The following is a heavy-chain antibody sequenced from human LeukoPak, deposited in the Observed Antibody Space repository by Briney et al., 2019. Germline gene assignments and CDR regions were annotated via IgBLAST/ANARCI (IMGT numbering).Heavy chain of an antibody. CDR2: LLYNGNT. Sequence: SETQSLTCTVAGGSISSDVHYWDWIRQAPGKGLEWIGSLLYNGNTWYNPSLESRVTISVDTSENQFSLRLTSVNAADTALYFCTRRGSGNGGTYAGMDVWGPGTSVTVSS. CDR1: GGSISSDVHY. J-gene: IGHJ6*02. CDR3: TRRGSGNGGTYAGMDV. D-gene: IGHD1-26*01. V-gene: IGHV4-39*01.